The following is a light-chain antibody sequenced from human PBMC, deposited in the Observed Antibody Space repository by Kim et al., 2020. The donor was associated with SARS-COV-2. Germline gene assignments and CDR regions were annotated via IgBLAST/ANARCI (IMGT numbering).Light chain of an antibody. V-gene: IGKV3-20*01. CDR1: PLVGSTS. CDR3: QHYAGSPPMYT. J-gene: IGKJ2*01. Sequence: PGERATLSCSASPLVGSTSLAWYQQKPGQAPRLLIYGVYKRATGIPDRFSGSGSETGFTLTISRLEPEDFALYYCQHYAGSPPMYTFGQGTKLEI. CDR2: GVY.